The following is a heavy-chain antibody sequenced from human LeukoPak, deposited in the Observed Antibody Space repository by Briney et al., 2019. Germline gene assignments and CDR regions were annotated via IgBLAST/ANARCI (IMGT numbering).Heavy chain of an antibody. D-gene: IGHD2-2*01. CDR2: IYNSGST. J-gene: IGHJ4*02. CDR3: ARASVVPAAMFDY. V-gene: IGHV4-59*01. CDR1: GGSISSYY. Sequence: PSETLSLTSTVSGGSISSYYWSWIRQPLGKGLEWIGYIYNSGSTNYNPSLKSRVTISVDTSKNQFSLKLSSVTAADTAVYYCARASVVPAAMFDYWGQGTLVTVSS.